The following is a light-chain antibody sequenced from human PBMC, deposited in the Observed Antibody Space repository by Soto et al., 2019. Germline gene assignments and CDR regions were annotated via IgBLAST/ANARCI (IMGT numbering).Light chain of an antibody. J-gene: IGKJ2*01. V-gene: IGKV3D-20*01. Sequence: VLTQSPATLSLSPGERATLSCGASQNVRSNYLGWYQQKPGLAPRLLIYDVSTRATGIPDRFSGSGSGTDFTLTITRLEPEDSAVYYCQQYGTSPRTFGQGTKLEIK. CDR1: QNVRSNY. CDR3: QQYGTSPRT. CDR2: DVS.